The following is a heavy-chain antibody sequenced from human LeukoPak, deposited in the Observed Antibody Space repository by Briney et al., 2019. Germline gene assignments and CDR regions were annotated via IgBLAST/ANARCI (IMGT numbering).Heavy chain of an antibody. CDR1: GGSISSSSYY. Sequence: SETLSLTCTVSGGSISSSSYYWGWIRQPPGKGLEWIGSIYYSGSTYYNPSLKSRVTISVDTSKNQFSLKLSSVTAADTAVYYCARGTYGSGSYSDYWGQGTLVTVSS. D-gene: IGHD3-10*01. J-gene: IGHJ4*02. V-gene: IGHV4-39*07. CDR2: IYYSGST. CDR3: ARGTYGSGSYSDY.